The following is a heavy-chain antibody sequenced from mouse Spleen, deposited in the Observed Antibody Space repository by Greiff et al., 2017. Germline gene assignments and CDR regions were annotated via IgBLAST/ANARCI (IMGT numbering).Heavy chain of an antibody. V-gene: IGHV14-4*01. CDR2: IDPENGDT. D-gene: IGHD6-1*01. J-gene: IGHJ3*01. CDR1: GFNIKDDY. Sequence: EVHLVESGAELVRPGASVKLSCTASGFNIKDDYMHWVKQRPEQGLEWIGWIDPENGDTEYASKFQGKATITADTSSNTAYLQLSSLTSEDTAVYYCTTRFTRFAYWGQGTLVTVSA. CDR3: TTRFTRFAY.